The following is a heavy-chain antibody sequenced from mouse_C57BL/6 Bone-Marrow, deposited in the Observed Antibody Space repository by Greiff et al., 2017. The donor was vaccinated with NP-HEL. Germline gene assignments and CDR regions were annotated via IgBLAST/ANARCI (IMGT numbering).Heavy chain of an antibody. D-gene: IGHD1-1*01. Sequence: VKLQESGPGLVAPSQSLSITCTVSGFSLTSYGVHWVRQPPGKGLEWLVVIWSDGSTTYNSALKSRLSISKDNSKSQVFLKMNSLQTDDTAMYYCARHSYYYGSSYLDYWGQGTTLTVSS. CDR1: GFSLTSYG. V-gene: IGHV2-6-1*01. J-gene: IGHJ2*01. CDR2: IWSDGST. CDR3: ARHSYYYGSSYLDY.